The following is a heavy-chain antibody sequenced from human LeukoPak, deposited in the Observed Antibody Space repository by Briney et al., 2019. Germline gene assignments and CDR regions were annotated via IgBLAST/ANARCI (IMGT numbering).Heavy chain of an antibody. Sequence: GGSLRLSCAASGFIVSDNYMSWVRQAPGKGLQWVSVLYPAGNTFYSDSVNTRFTISRDNAKNSLYLQMNSLRAEDTAVYYCASLTYDSSGYYYARTDYWGQGTLVTVSS. D-gene: IGHD3-22*01. CDR3: ASLTYDSSGYYYARTDY. CDR2: LYPAGNT. V-gene: IGHV3-66*01. CDR1: GFIVSDNY. J-gene: IGHJ4*02.